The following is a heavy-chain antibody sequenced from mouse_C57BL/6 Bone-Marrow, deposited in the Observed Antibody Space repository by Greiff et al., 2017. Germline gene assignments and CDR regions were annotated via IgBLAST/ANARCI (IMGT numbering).Heavy chain of an antibody. J-gene: IGHJ4*01. CDR2: IDPANGTT. CDR1: GFNIKNTY. D-gene: IGHD1-1*01. V-gene: IGHV14-3*01. Sequence: VQLQQSVAELVRPGASVKLSCTASGFNIKNTYMHWVKQRPEQGLEWIGRIDPANGTTKYAPKFQGKATITADTSSNTAYLQLSSLTSEDTAIYYCARRDYDYGSSYRADYYAMDYWGQGTSVTVSS. CDR3: ARRDYDYGSSYRADYYAMDY.